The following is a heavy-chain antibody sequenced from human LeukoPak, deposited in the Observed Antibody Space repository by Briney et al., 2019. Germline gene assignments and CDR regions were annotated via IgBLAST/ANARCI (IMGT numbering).Heavy chain of an antibody. V-gene: IGHV1-18*01. CDR3: ARDDGSDRIYYYYMDV. Sequence: GASVKVSCKASGYTFTSYGISWVRQAPGQGLEWMGWISAYNGNTNYAQKLQGRVTMTTDTSTSTAYMELRSLRSDDTAVYYCARDDGSDRIYYYYMDVWGKGTTVTVSS. J-gene: IGHJ6*03. CDR1: GYTFTSYG. CDR2: ISAYNGNT. D-gene: IGHD5-24*01.